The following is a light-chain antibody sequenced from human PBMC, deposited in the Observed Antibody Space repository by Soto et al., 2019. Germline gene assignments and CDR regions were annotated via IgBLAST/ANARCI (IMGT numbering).Light chain of an antibody. Sequence: DIQLTQSPSSLSASVGDRVTITCQASQDIKNYLIWYQQKAGEAPNLLIYDASTLVTGVSSRFSGSGSGTEFSLTITNLQPEDIATYYCQHYDSVPCTFGQGTRLEIK. CDR1: QDIKNY. V-gene: IGKV1-33*01. CDR3: QHYDSVPCT. CDR2: DAS. J-gene: IGKJ2*02.